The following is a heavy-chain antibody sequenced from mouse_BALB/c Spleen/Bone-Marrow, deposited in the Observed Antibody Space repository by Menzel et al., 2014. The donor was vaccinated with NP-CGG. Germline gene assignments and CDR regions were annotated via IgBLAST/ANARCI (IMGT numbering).Heavy chain of an antibody. V-gene: IGHV1S135*01. Sequence: EVQLQQSGPELVKPGVSVKVSCKASGYSFTDYNMYWVKQSHGKSLEWIGYIDPFNGGTAYNQRFKDKATLTIDRSSSTAFMHLNSLTSEDSAVYYCARRGDDYDHFCAMDYWGQGTSVTVSS. CDR2: IDPFNGGT. J-gene: IGHJ4*01. CDR3: ARRGDDYDHFCAMDY. CDR1: GYSFTDYN. D-gene: IGHD2-4*01.